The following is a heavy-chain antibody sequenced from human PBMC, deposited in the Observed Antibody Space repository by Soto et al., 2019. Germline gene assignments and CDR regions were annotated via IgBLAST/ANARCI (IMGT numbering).Heavy chain of an antibody. CDR1: GYTFTTYG. D-gene: IGHD4-17*01. Sequence: QVQLVQSGAEVTKPGASVKVSCKASGYTFTTYGITWVRQAPGQGLEWMGWISAYSGNTNYAQKLQGRLTVTTDTSTNTADMDLRSLRSDDTAVYYCARVVKAGDYGDYGRYYFDYWGHGTLVTVSS. J-gene: IGHJ4*01. CDR2: ISAYSGNT. CDR3: ARVVKAGDYGDYGRYYFDY. V-gene: IGHV1-18*04.